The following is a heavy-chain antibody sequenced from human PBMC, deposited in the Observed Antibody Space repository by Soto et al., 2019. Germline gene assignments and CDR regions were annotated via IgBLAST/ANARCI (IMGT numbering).Heavy chain of an antibody. CDR1: GFTFSSYA. D-gene: IGHD6-13*01. CDR3: ARDLAQYSSRNYYYYGMDV. CDR2: ISYDGSNK. J-gene: IGHJ6*02. V-gene: IGHV3-30-3*01. Sequence: GGSLRLSCAASGFTFSSYAMHWVRQAPGKGLEWVAVISYDGSNKYYADSVKGRFTISRDNSKNTLYLQMNSLRAEDTAVYYCARDLAQYSSRNYYYYGMDVWGQGTTVTVS.